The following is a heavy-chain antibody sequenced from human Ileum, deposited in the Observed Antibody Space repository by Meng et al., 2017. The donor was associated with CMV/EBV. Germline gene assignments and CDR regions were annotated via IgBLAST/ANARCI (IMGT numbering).Heavy chain of an antibody. J-gene: IGHJ4*02. CDR3: ARDPGYCSSTSCYRHLTN. CDR1: TLSSYD. V-gene: IGHV3-30*04. D-gene: IGHD2-2*01. Sequence: TLSSYDMHWVRQAPGRGLEWVAVISYDGNNKYYADSVKGRFTISRDNSKNTLYLQMNSLRAEDTAVYYCARDPGYCSSTSCYRHLTNWGQGTLVTVSS. CDR2: ISYDGNNK.